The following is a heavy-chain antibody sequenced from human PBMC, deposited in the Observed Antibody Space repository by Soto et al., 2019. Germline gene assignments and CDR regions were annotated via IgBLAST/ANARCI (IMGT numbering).Heavy chain of an antibody. Sequence: QVQLQESGPGLVKPSQTLSLTCSVSGGSINSGDYYWSWIRQPPGKGLEWIGYIYYTGSTFHNPSLKSRINISLDTSKNQFSLKLNSVTAADTAVYYCATVPTYYYDRNGYANAFDEWGQGTMVTVSS. CDR3: ATVPTYYYDRNGYANAFDE. J-gene: IGHJ3*01. V-gene: IGHV4-30-4*01. CDR1: GGSINSGDYY. CDR2: IYYTGST. D-gene: IGHD3-22*01.